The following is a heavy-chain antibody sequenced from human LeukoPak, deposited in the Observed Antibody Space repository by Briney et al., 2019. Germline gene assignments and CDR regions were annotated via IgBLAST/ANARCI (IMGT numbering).Heavy chain of an antibody. V-gene: IGHV1-2*02. J-gene: IGHJ5*02. D-gene: IGHD2-2*02. Sequence: GASVKVSCKASGYTFTGYYMHWVRQAPGQGLEWMGWINPNSGGTNYAQKFQGRVTMTRDTSISTAYMELSRLRSDDTAVYYCARGPFIVVVPAAIAGFDPWGQGTLVTVSS. CDR1: GYTFTGYY. CDR3: ARGPFIVVVPAAIAGFDP. CDR2: INPNSGGT.